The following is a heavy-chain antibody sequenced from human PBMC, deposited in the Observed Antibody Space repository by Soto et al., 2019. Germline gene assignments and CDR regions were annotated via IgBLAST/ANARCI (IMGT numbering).Heavy chain of an antibody. CDR2: ISYSGNT. Sequence: QVQLQESGPGLVKPSETLSLTCTVSGASISSYYWSWIRQPPGKRLEWVGFISYSGNTNYNPSIDSRVTISVDTSKNLFSLRLSSVTAADTAVYYCVRDAYSSSHFDYWGQGTLVTVSS. V-gene: IGHV4-59*01. CDR3: VRDAYSSSHFDY. D-gene: IGHD6-6*01. J-gene: IGHJ4*02. CDR1: GASISSYY.